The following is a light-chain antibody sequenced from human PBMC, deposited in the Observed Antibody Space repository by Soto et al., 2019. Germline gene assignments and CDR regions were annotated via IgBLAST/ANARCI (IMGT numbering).Light chain of an antibody. CDR1: QSVNIN. Sequence: EIVMTQSPVTLSASPGERVTLSCRASQSVNINLAWYQQRPGQAPRVLIYGASNRASGIPDRFSGSGSGTDFTLTISSLEPDDFALYYCQQYKDWPPLTFGGGTRVENK. V-gene: IGKV3D-15*01. CDR3: QQYKDWPPLT. J-gene: IGKJ4*01. CDR2: GAS.